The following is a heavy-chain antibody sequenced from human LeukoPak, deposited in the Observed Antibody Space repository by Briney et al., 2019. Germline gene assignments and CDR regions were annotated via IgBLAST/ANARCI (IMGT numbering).Heavy chain of an antibody. CDR1: GGTFSSYA. J-gene: IGHJ4*02. Sequence: SVKVSCKASGGTFSSYAISWVRQAPGQGLEWMGGIIPIFGTANCAQKFQGRVTITTDESTSTAYMELSSLRSEDTAVYYCASLSTYYYDSSGYYYGPIGFDYWGQGTLVTVSS. V-gene: IGHV1-69*05. CDR3: ASLSTYYYDSSGYYYGPIGFDY. CDR2: IIPIFGTA. D-gene: IGHD3-22*01.